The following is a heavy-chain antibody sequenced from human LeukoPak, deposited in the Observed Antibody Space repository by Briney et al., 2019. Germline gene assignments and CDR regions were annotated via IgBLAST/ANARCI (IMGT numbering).Heavy chain of an antibody. CDR1: GYTFTSYY. J-gene: IGHJ4*02. V-gene: IGHV1-46*01. Sequence: ASVKVYCKASGYTFTSYYMHWVRQAPGQGLEWMGISNPSGGSTSYAQKFQGRVTMTRDTSTSTVYMELSSLRSEDTAVYYCARDFGVAAAGPKTNPSLILDCWGQGTLVTVSS. D-gene: IGHD6-13*01. CDR3: ARDFGVAAAGPKTNPSLILDC. CDR2: SNPSGGST.